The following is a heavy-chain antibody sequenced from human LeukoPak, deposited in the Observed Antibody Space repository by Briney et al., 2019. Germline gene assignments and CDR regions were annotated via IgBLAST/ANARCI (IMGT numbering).Heavy chain of an antibody. Sequence: PSETLSLTCTVSGGSVNSGSYYWSWIRQPPGKGLEWIGYIYYSGTTNCNPSLKSRVTISVDTSKNQFSLKMSSVTAADTAVYYCASVYDYVQSWGQRTLVTVSS. D-gene: IGHD3-16*01. CDR2: IYYSGTT. J-gene: IGHJ4*02. CDR1: GGSVNSGSYY. CDR3: ASVYDYVQS. V-gene: IGHV4-61*01.